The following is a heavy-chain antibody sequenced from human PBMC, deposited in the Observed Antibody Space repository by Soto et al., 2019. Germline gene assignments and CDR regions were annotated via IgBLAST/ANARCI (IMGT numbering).Heavy chain of an antibody. V-gene: IGHV1-18*01. CDR1: GYTFTSYG. Sequence: QVQLVQSGAEVKKPGASVKVSCKASGYTFTSYGISWVRQAPGQGLEWMGWISAYNGNTNYAQKLQGRVNMTTDTSTSTAYMELRSLRSDDTAVYYCARDRRVDYDFWSGYYHYFDYWGQGTLVTVSS. D-gene: IGHD3-3*01. CDR2: ISAYNGNT. CDR3: ARDRRVDYDFWSGYYHYFDY. J-gene: IGHJ4*02.